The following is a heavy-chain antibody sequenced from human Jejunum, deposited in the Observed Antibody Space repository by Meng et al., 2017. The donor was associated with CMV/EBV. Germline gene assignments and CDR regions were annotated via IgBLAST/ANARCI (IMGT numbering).Heavy chain of an antibody. CDR3: ARNLQLST. J-gene: IGHJ5*02. Sequence: RLSCAASGFTFITFWVSWVRRAPGKGLEWVANIKQTGSEKYYVDSMKGRFTISRDNTKNSLYLQMNSLRAEDTAVYYCARNLQLSTWGQGTLVTVSS. CDR1: GFTFITFW. V-gene: IGHV3-7*01. CDR2: IKQTGSEK. D-gene: IGHD5-18*01.